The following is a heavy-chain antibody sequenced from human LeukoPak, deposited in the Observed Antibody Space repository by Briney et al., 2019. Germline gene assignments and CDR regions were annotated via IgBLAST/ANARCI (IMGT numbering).Heavy chain of an antibody. D-gene: IGHD1-7*01. CDR3: ARVSPLGNYEDY. J-gene: IGHJ4*02. V-gene: IGHV3-53*04. CDR2: IYSGGST. CDR1: GFTFSSNY. Sequence: GGSLRLSCAASGFTFSSNYMSRVRQAPGKGLEWVSVIYSGGSTYYADSVKGRFTISRHNSKNTLYLQMNSLRAEDTAVYYCARVSPLGNYEDYWGQGTLVTVSS.